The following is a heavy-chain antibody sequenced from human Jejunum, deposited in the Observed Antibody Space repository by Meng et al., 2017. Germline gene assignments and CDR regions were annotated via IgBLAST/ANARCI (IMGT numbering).Heavy chain of an antibody. Sequence: GSLRLSCTVSGYSISNGYYWNWIRQSPGTGLECIGSIYPSGTTFLNPSLKSRVALSVDASKNQFSLKLSSVTAADTAVYYCARSSASWHFIDHWGQGTLVTVSS. V-gene: IGHV4-38-2*02. J-gene: IGHJ4*02. CDR2: IYPSGTT. CDR3: ARSSASWHFIDH. D-gene: IGHD2-2*01. CDR1: GYSISNGYY.